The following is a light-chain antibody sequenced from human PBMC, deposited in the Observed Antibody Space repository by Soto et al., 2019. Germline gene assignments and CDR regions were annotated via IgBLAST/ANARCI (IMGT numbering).Light chain of an antibody. Sequence: QSALTQPRSVSGSPGQSVTISCTGTSSDVDGYNYVSWYQQHPGKAPKVMIYDVSKRPSGVPDRFSGSKSGNTASLTISGLQAEDEADYYCCSYAGNFTYVFGTGTKVTVL. CDR2: DVS. V-gene: IGLV2-11*01. CDR1: SSDVDGYNY. CDR3: CSYAGNFTYV. J-gene: IGLJ1*01.